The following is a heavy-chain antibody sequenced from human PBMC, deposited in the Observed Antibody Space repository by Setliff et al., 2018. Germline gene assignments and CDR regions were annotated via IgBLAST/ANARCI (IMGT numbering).Heavy chain of an antibody. V-gene: IGHV1-2*02. D-gene: IGHD2-15*01. CDR3: ARGRIGSTWTGDY. CDR2: INLHSGGT. Sequence: ASVKVSCKASGFTFTDHYMHWMRQAPGQGPEWMGWINLHSGGTNYAQKFQDRVTMTSDTSITTAYMELSSLTSDDRAIYYCARGRIGSTWTGDYWGQGTLVTVSS. J-gene: IGHJ4*02. CDR1: GFTFTDHY.